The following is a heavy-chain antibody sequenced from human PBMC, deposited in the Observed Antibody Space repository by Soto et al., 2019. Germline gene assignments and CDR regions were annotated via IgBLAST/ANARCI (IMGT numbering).Heavy chain of an antibody. CDR3: ARDLVVVAQRYNWFDP. J-gene: IGHJ5*02. Sequence: ASVKVSCKASGYTFTSYGISWVRQAPGQGLELMGWISAYNGNTNYAQKLQGRVTMTTDTSTSTAYMELRSLRSDDTAVYYCARDLVVVAQRYNWFDPWGQGTLVTVSS. D-gene: IGHD2-15*01. CDR2: ISAYNGNT. CDR1: GYTFTSYG. V-gene: IGHV1-18*01.